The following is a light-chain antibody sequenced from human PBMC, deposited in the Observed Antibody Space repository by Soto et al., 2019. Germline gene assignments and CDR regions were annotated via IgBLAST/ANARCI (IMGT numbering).Light chain of an antibody. Sequence: DIQLTQSPSTLSASVGYRFTLTCRASQSLNTRLAWYQQRPGKAPKLLIYDASTLESGVPSRFSGGGSGTEFTLTINNLQPDDLATYICQQYKSYSTFGRGTTVDIK. CDR2: DAS. CDR1: QSLNTR. V-gene: IGKV1-5*01. CDR3: QQYKSYST. J-gene: IGKJ1*01.